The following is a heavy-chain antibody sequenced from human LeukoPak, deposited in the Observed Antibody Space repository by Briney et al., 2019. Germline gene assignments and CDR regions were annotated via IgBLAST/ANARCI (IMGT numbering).Heavy chain of an antibody. CDR1: GGTFSNYA. J-gene: IGHJ4*02. CDR2: IIPIFGTA. V-gene: IGHV1-69*06. CDR3: ARDQDCSGGSCYYFDY. D-gene: IGHD2-15*01. Sequence: ASVKVSCKASGGTFSNYAISWVRQAPGQGLEWMGGIIPIFGTANYAQKFRGRVTITADKSTRTAYMELSSLRSEDTAVYYRARDQDCSGGSCYYFDYWGQGTLVTVSS.